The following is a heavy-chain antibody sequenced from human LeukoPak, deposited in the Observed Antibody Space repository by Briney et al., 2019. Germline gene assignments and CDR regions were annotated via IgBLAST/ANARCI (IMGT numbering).Heavy chain of an antibody. CDR2: FSVYNGNT. CDR3: ARVSKERDSSGYYSFDY. CDR1: GYTFTTYG. V-gene: IGHV1-18*01. Sequence: ASVKVSCKTSGYTFTTYGITWVRQAPGQGLQWMGWFSVYNGNTKYAQKFQGSITMATDTSTSTAYMELRSLRSDDTAIYYCARVSKERDSSGYYSFDYWGQGTLVTVST. J-gene: IGHJ4*02. D-gene: IGHD3-3*01.